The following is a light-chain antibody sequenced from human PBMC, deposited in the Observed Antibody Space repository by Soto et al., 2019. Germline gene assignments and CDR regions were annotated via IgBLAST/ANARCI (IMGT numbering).Light chain of an antibody. CDR1: QSISSW. V-gene: IGKV1-5*01. CDR3: QQYNSYSSWT. J-gene: IGKJ1*01. Sequence: EIQMTQSPSILSASVGDRVTITCRASQSISSWLAWYQQKPGKAPKLLIYDASSLESGVPSRFSGSGSGTEFTLTISSLQPDDFATYYCQQYNSYSSWTFGQGTKV. CDR2: DAS.